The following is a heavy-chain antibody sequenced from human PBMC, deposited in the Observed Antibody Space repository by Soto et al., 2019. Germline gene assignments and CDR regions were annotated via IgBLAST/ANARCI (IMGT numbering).Heavy chain of an antibody. V-gene: IGHV3-30*18. CDR1: GFTFSSYG. CDR3: AKDLYYYGSGSYLGLPSYMDV. J-gene: IGHJ6*03. D-gene: IGHD3-10*01. Sequence: GGSLRLSCAASGFTFSSYGMHWVRQAPGKGLEWVAVISYDGSNKYYADSVKGRFTISRDNSKNTLYLQMNSLRAEDTAVYYCAKDLYYYGSGSYLGLPSYMDVWGKGTTVTVSS. CDR2: ISYDGSNK.